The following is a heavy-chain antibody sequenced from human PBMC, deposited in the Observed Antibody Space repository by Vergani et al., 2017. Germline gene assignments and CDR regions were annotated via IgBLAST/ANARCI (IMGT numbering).Heavy chain of an antibody. V-gene: IGHV4-31*03. J-gene: IGHJ5*02. Sequence: QVQLQESGPGLVKPSQTLSLTCTVSGGSISSADYYWSWIRPPPGKVLEWIGYIYYSGSSYYNPSLESRVTLSLDTSKNQFSLKLSSLTAADTAVYYCAREGLYYDSSGYRGRWFDPGGQGTLVTVSS. CDR3: AREGLYYDSSGYRGRWFDP. D-gene: IGHD3-22*01. CDR2: IYYSGSS. CDR1: GGSISSADYY.